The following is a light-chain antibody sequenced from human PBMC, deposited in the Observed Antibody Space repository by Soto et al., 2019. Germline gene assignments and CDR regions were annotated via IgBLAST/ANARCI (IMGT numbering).Light chain of an antibody. J-gene: IGKJ1*01. CDR3: QQHDNWPPWT. V-gene: IGKV3-15*01. Sequence: EIVMTQSPATLSVSPGERATLSCRASQSVSSNLAWYQQKPGQAPRLLMYGASTRATGIPDRFSGRGSGTEFTHTISSLQSEDCAVYYCQQHDNWPPWTFGQGNKVEIK. CDR1: QSVSSN. CDR2: GAS.